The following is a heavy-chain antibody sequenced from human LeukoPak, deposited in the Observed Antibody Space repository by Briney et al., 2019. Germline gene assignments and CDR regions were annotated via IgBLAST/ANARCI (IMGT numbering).Heavy chain of an antibody. D-gene: IGHD3-22*01. CDR1: GFTFSSYA. J-gene: IGHJ4*02. CDR3: AKDLGRTYYYDSSGYAFDY. CDR2: ISGSGRST. V-gene: IGHV3-23*01. Sequence: GGSLRLSCAASGFTFSSYAMSWVRQAPGKGLEWVSAISGSGRSTYYADSVKGRFTISRDNSKNTLYLQMNSLRAEDTAVYYCAKDLGRTYYYDSSGYAFDYWGQGTLVTVSS.